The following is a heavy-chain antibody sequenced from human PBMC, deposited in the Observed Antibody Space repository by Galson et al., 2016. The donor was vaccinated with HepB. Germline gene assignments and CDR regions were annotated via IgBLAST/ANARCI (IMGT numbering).Heavy chain of an antibody. Sequence: SLRLSCAASEFTASSNYLNWIRQAPGKGLEWVSAIYSGGSTHYADSVKGRFTISRDNSKNTVYLEMKSLRAEDTAVYYCARALSGWDGFDYWGQGTPVIVSS. D-gene: IGHD6-19*01. CDR3: ARALSGWDGFDY. CDR1: EFTASSNY. CDR2: IYSGGST. J-gene: IGHJ4*02. V-gene: IGHV3-53*01.